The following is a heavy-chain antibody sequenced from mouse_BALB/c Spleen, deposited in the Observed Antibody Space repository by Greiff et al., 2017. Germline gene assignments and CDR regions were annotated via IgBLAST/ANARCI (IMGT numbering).Heavy chain of an antibody. CDR2: ISSGGSYT. CDR1: GFTFSSYA. J-gene: IGHJ2*01. CDR3: ARLDGYSVDY. Sequence: EVMLVESGGGLVKPGGSLKLSCAASGFTFSSYAMSWVRQTPEKRLEWVATISSGGSYTYYPDSVKGRFTISRDNAKNTLYLQMSSLRSEDTAMYYCARLDGYSVDYWGQGTTLTVSS. D-gene: IGHD2-3*01. V-gene: IGHV5-9-1*01.